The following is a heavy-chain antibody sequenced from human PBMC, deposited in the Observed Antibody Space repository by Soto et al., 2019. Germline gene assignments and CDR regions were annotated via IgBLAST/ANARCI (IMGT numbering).Heavy chain of an antibody. CDR2: IIPIFGTA. D-gene: IGHD2-15*01. CDR1: GGTFSSYA. CDR3: ARGYCSGGSCYPRDWFDP. Sequence: ASVKVSCTASGGTFSSYAISWVRQAPGQGLEWMGGIIPIFGTANYAQKFQGRVTITADESTSTAYMELSSLRSEDTAVYYCARGYCSGGSCYPRDWFDPWGQGTLVTVSS. J-gene: IGHJ5*02. V-gene: IGHV1-69*13.